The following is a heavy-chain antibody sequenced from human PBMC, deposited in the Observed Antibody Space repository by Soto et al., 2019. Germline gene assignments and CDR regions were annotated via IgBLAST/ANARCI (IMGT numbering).Heavy chain of an antibody. CDR2: IIPIFGTA. CDR3: ASPYSGSYYYYYYGMDV. Sequence: QVQLVQSGAEVKKPGSSVKVSCKASGGTFSSYAISWVRQAPGQGLEWMGGIIPIFGTANYAQKFQGRVKITADESTSTAYLELSSLRSEDTAVYYCASPYSGSYYYYYYGMDVWGQGTTVTVSS. V-gene: IGHV1-69*12. D-gene: IGHD1-26*01. CDR1: GGTFSSYA. J-gene: IGHJ6*02.